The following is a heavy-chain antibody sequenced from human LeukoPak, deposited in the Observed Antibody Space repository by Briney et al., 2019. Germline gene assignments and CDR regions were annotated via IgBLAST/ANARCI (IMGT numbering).Heavy chain of an antibody. CDR3: ATLYCSSTSCHDAFDI. CDR1: GYSISSGYY. D-gene: IGHD2-2*01. Sequence: SETLSLTCAVSGYSISSGYYWGWIRQPPGKGLEWIGSIYHSGSTYYNPSLKSRVTISVDTSKNQFSLKLSSVTAADTAVYYCATLYCSSTSCHDAFDIWGQGQWSPSLQ. J-gene: IGHJ3*02. CDR2: IYHSGST. V-gene: IGHV4-38-2*01.